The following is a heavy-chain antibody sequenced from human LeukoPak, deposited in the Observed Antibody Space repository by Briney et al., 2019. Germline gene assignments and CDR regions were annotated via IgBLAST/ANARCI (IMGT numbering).Heavy chain of an antibody. V-gene: IGHV4-4*08. CDR3: ARAFCSSTDCPGMDV. J-gene: IGHJ6*04. Sequence: SETLSLACAVSGGSISNYYWTWIRQPPGKGLEWLGFIYNAATTNYNPSLKSRVTISVDTSMNQFSLKLSSVTAADTAVYYCARAFCSSTDCPGMDVWGKGTTVTVSS. CDR2: IYNAATT. CDR1: GGSISNYY. D-gene: IGHD2-2*01.